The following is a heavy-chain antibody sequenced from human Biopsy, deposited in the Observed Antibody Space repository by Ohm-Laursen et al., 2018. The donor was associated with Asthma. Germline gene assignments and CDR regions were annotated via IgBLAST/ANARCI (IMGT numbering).Heavy chain of an antibody. CDR3: ARTTYGDDGFDP. CDR1: GGSINIGDYY. CDR2: IYYSGST. J-gene: IGHJ5*02. V-gene: IGHV4-31*03. D-gene: IGHD4-17*01. Sequence: TLSITCTVSGGSINIGDYYWSWIRQHPVKGLEWIGYIYYSGSTYYNPSLKSRVSISLDTSKNRFSLSLTSVTAADTAVYYCARTTYGDDGFDPWGQGTLVTVSS.